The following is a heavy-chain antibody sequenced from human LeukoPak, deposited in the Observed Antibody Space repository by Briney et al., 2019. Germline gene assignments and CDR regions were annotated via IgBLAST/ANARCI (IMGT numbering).Heavy chain of an antibody. CDR2: IYYSGST. J-gene: IGHJ4*02. V-gene: IGHV4-39*07. Sequence: SETLSLTCTVSGGSISSSSYYWGWIRQPPGKGLEWIGSIYYSGSTYYNPSLKSRVTISVDTSKNQFSLKLSSVTAADTAVYYCARDGPQGGWYFFVPQYYFDYWGQGTLVTVSS. D-gene: IGHD6-19*01. CDR1: GGSISSSSYY. CDR3: ARDGPQGGWYFFVPQYYFDY.